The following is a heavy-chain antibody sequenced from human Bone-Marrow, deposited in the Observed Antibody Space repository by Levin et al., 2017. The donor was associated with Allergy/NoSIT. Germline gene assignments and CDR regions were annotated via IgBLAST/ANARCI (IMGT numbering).Heavy chain of an antibody. CDR3: ASLVFYSGYDYFDY. Sequence: SQTLSLTCTVSGGSISSYYWSWIRQPPGKGLEWIGYIYYSGSTNYNPSLKSRVTISVDTSKNQFSLKLSSVTAADTAVYYCASLVFYSGYDYFDYWGQGTLVTVSS. V-gene: IGHV4-59*01. J-gene: IGHJ4*02. CDR2: IYYSGST. CDR1: GGSISSYY. D-gene: IGHD5-12*01.